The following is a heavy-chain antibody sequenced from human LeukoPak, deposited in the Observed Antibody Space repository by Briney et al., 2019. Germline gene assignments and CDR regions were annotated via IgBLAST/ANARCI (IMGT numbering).Heavy chain of an antibody. CDR1: GFTFSSYD. J-gene: IGHJ4*02. D-gene: IGHD5-12*01. CDR2: LSSSGGTT. Sequence: GGSLGLSCAASGFTFSSYDMTWVRQAPGKGLEWVSALSSSGGTTYYADSVKGRFTISRDNSKNTLYLQMNSLRAEDTAVYYCARGGGYSGYDEYYFDYWGQGTLVTVSS. CDR3: ARGGGYSGYDEYYFDY. V-gene: IGHV3-23*01.